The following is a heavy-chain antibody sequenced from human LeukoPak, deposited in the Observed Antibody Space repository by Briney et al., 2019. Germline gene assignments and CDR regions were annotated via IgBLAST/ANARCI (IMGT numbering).Heavy chain of an antibody. V-gene: IGHV4-34*01. J-gene: IGHJ6*02. Sequence: KSSETLSLTCAVYGGSFSGYYWSWIRQPPGKGLEWIGEINHSGSTNYNPSLKSRVTILVDTSKNQFSLKLSSVTAADTAVYYCARLEGSSSGPGYGMDVWGQGTTVTVSS. CDR2: INHSGST. D-gene: IGHD6-6*01. CDR3: ARLEGSSSGPGYGMDV. CDR1: GGSFSGYY.